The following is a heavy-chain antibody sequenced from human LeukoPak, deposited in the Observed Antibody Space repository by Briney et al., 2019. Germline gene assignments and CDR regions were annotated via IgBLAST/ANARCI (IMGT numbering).Heavy chain of an antibody. V-gene: IGHV3-7*01. Sequence: GGSLRLSCAASGFTFSNYWMTWVRQAPGKGLEWVANIKPDGSAKNYVDSVKGRFTISRDNAKNSLYLQMNSLRAEDTAVYYCARAYDFWSGYSVDYWGQGTLVTVSS. CDR1: GFTFSNYW. D-gene: IGHD3-3*01. CDR3: ARAYDFWSGYSVDY. CDR2: IKPDGSAK. J-gene: IGHJ4*02.